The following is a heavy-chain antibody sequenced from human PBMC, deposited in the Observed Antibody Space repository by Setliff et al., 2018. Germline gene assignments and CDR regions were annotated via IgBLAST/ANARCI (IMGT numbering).Heavy chain of an antibody. CDR3: ARMATGDSGEHWRFGL. CDR2: IHYSGST. V-gene: IGHV4-39*01. D-gene: IGHD4-17*01. J-gene: IGHJ2*01. Sequence: PSETLSLTCSVSGGSISSSTDYWGWIRQPPGKGLEWIGNIHYSGSTYYNPSLKSRLTIYVDTSKRQFSLSLSSVTAADTAVYYCARMATGDSGEHWRFGLWGRGTLVTVSS. CDR1: GGSISSSTDY.